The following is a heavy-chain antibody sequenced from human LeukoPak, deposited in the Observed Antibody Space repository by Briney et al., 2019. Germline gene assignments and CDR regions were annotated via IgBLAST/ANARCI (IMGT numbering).Heavy chain of an antibody. CDR3: ARNTPTYSTPEN. V-gene: IGHV3-11*04. CDR2: ISSSGSTI. D-gene: IGHD5-18*01. J-gene: IGHJ4*02. CDR1: GFTFSDYY. Sequence: GGSLRLSCAASGFTFSDYYMSWIRQAPGKGLEWVSYISSSGSTIYYADSVKGRFTISRDNAKNSLYLHMNSLRAEDTAMYYCARNTPTYSTPENWGQGTLVTVSS.